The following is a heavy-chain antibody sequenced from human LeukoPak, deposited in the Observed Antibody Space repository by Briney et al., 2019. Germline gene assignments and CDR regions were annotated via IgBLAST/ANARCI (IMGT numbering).Heavy chain of an antibody. J-gene: IGHJ5*02. CDR2: INPKNGGT. V-gene: IGHV1-2*02. CDR1: GYTFTGYY. Sequence: ASVKVSCKASGYTFTGYYIHWVRQAPGQGLEWMGWINPKNGGTRFAQKFQGRVTTTRDTSISTAYMELSSLRSDDTAVYYCATKKTPLYCGGDCYSGLGWFDPWGQGTLITVSS. D-gene: IGHD2-21*02. CDR3: ATKKTPLYCGGDCYSGLGWFDP.